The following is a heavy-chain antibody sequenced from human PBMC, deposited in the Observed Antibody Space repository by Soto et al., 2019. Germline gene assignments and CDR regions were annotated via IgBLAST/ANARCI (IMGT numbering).Heavy chain of an antibody. V-gene: IGHV1-3*01. CDR3: ARVGRCSGGSCYYYYGMDV. CDR1: GYTFTSYA. CDR2: INAGNGNT. J-gene: IGHJ6*02. D-gene: IGHD2-15*01. Sequence: QVQLVQSGAEVKKPGASVKVSCKASGYTFTSYAMHWVRQAPGQRLEWMGWINAGNGNTKYSQKFQGRVTITRDTSASTAYMELSILRSEDTAVYYCARVGRCSGGSCYYYYGMDVWGQGTTVTVSS.